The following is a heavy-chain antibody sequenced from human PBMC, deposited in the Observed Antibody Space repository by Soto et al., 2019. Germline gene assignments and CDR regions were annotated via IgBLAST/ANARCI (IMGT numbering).Heavy chain of an antibody. D-gene: IGHD6-13*01. V-gene: IGHV3-21*01. CDR3: ARDAKQHLVDYGMDV. CDR1: GFTFSSYS. Sequence: PGGSLGLSCAASGFTFSSYSMNWVRQAPGKGLEWVSSISSSSSYIYYADSVKGRFTISRDNAKNSLYLQMNSLRAEDTAVYYCARDAKQHLVDYGMDVWGQGTTVTVSS. J-gene: IGHJ6*02. CDR2: ISSSSSYI.